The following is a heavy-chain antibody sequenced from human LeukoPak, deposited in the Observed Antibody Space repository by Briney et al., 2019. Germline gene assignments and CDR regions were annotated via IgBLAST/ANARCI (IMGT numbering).Heavy chain of an antibody. CDR2: ISGSDSGT. D-gene: IGHD2-8*02. V-gene: IGHV3-23*01. Sequence: PGGSLRLSCEASGFTFSTYAMSWVRQPPGKGLQWVSGISGSDSGTYYTDSVKGRFTISRDNSENTVYPEIDNLRAEDTAVYYCAKCMSGTGVCLNFDSWGQGILVTVSS. J-gene: IGHJ4*02. CDR1: GFTFSTYA. CDR3: AKCMSGTGVCLNFDS.